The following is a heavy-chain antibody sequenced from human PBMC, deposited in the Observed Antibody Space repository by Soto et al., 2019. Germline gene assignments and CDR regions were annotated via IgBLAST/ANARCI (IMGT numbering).Heavy chain of an antibody. CDR1: GFTFSSYA. Sequence: GGSLRLSCAASGFTFSSYAMSWVRQAPGKGLEWVSAISGSGGSTYYADSVKGRFTISRDNSKNTLYLQMNSLRAEDTAVYYCANSPFAKPVPSSKFDYWGQGTLVTVSS. J-gene: IGHJ4*02. CDR2: ISGSGGST. V-gene: IGHV3-23*01. D-gene: IGHD3-16*01. CDR3: ANSPFAKPVPSSKFDY.